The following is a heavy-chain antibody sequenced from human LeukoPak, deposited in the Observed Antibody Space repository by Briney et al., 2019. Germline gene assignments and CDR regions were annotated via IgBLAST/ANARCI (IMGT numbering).Heavy chain of an antibody. D-gene: IGHD3-22*01. V-gene: IGHV3-30-3*01. CDR2: ISYDGSNK. CDR3: AREPNYYDSSGYYFRYFDY. CDR1: GFTFSSYA. J-gene: IGHJ4*02. Sequence: GGSLRLSCAASGFTFSSYAMSWVRQAPGKGLEWVAVISYDGSNKYYADSVKGRFTISRDNSKNTLYLQMNSLRAEDTAVYYCAREPNYYDSSGYYFRYFDYWGQGTLVTVSS.